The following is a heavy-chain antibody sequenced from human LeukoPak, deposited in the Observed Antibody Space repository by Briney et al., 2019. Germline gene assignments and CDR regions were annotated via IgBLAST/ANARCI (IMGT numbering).Heavy chain of an antibody. V-gene: IGHV4-4*07. Sequence: SETLSLTCTVSGGSISSYYWSWIRQPAGKGLEWIGRIYTSGSTNYNPSLKSRVTMSVDTSKNQFSLKLSSVTAADTAVYYCAREGGSGTLGALDYWGQGTLVTVSS. CDR2: IYTSGST. CDR3: AREGGSGTLGALDY. CDR1: GGSISSYY. J-gene: IGHJ4*02. D-gene: IGHD3-10*01.